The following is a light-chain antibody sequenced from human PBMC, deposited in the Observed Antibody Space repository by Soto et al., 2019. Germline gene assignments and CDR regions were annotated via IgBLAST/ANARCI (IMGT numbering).Light chain of an antibody. V-gene: IGKV1-5*03. Sequence: DIQMTQSPSTLSASVGDRVTITCRASQSISSWLAWYQQKPGKAPKLLIYKGSSLETGVPSRFSGSGSGTEFTLTISSLQPDDVATYYCLHSRTCGQGTKVDI. CDR2: KGS. CDR1: QSISSW. J-gene: IGKJ1*01. CDR3: LHSRT.